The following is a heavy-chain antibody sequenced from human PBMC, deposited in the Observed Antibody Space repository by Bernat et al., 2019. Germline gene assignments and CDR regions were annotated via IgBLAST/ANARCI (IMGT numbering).Heavy chain of an antibody. Sequence: EVQLVESGGGLVQPGGSLRLSCAASGFTFSSYWMHWVRQAPGKGLVWVSRINSDGSSTSYADPVKGRFTISRDNANNTLYLQMNSLRAEDTAVYYCVRITYYYDSSGQHWGQGTLVTVSS. CDR3: VRITYYYDSSGQH. V-gene: IGHV3-74*01. CDR2: INSDGSST. CDR1: GFTFSSYW. J-gene: IGHJ1*01. D-gene: IGHD3-22*01.